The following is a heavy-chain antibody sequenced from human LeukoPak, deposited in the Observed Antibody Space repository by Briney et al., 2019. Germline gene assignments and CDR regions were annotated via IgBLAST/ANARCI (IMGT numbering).Heavy chain of an antibody. CDR2: IRSKAYGGTT. J-gene: IGHJ3*02. CDR3: TRRYNYDSSGYYYVRDAFDI. V-gene: IGHV3-49*04. Sequence: GGSLRLSCTASGFTFGDYVMSWVRQAPGKWMEWVGFIRSKAYGGTTKNAASGKGRFTISRDDSRSIAYLQMNSLKTEDTAVYYCTRRYNYDSSGYYYVRDAFDIWGQGTMVTVSS. CDR1: GFTFGDYV. D-gene: IGHD3-22*01.